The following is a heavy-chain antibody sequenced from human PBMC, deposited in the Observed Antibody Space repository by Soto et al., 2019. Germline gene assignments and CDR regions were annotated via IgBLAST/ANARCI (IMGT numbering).Heavy chain of an antibody. J-gene: IGHJ4*02. CDR3: ARADAGYCRGGSCYSLDDY. CDR1: GGTFSSYT. Sequence: QVQLVQSGAEVKKPGSSVKVSCKASGGTFSSYTISWVRQAPGQGREWMGRIIPILGIANYAQKFQGRVTITADKSTSPAYMELTSLRSEDTAVYYCARADAGYCRGGSCYSLDDYWGQGTLVTVSS. V-gene: IGHV1-69*02. D-gene: IGHD2-15*01. CDR2: IIPILGIA.